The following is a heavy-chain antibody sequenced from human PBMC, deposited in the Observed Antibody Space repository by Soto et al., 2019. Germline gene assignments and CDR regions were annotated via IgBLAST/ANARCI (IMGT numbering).Heavy chain of an antibody. D-gene: IGHD1-1*01. J-gene: IGHJ4*02. CDR1: GYAFTTYG. CDR3: ARGRYGDY. V-gene: IGHV1-18*01. Sequence: QVHLVQSGAEVKKPGASVKVSGKGSGYAFTTYGVTWVRQAPGQVLEWMGWISAHNGNTNYAQTLQGRVTGTRDTSTSTAYMELRSLRSDDTAVYYCARGRYGDYWGQGAMVTVSS. CDR2: ISAHNGNT.